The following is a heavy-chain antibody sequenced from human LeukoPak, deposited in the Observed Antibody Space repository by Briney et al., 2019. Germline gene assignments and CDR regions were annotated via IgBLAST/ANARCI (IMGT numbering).Heavy chain of an antibody. Sequence: GGSLRLSCAASGFTFSSYAISWVRQAPGKGLEWVSAISGSGGSTYYADSVKGRFTISRDNSKNTLYLQMNSLRAEDTAVYYCAKSRTVTTLPDYWGQGTLVTVSS. D-gene: IGHD4-17*01. V-gene: IGHV3-23*01. CDR2: ISGSGGST. J-gene: IGHJ4*02. CDR3: AKSRTVTTLPDY. CDR1: GFTFSSYA.